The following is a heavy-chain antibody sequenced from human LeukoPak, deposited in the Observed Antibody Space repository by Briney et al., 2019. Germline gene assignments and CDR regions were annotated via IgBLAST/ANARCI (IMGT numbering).Heavy chain of an antibody. J-gene: IGHJ4*02. CDR1: GFTVSSNY. Sequence: PGGSLRLSCAASGFTVSSNYMSWVRQPPGKGLEWIGEINHSGSTNYNPSLKSRVTISVDTSKNQFSLKLSSVTAADTAVYYCARGFRDSSGYYIDYWGQGTLVTVSS. CDR3: ARGFRDSSGYYIDY. V-gene: IGHV4-34*01. CDR2: INHSGST. D-gene: IGHD3-22*01.